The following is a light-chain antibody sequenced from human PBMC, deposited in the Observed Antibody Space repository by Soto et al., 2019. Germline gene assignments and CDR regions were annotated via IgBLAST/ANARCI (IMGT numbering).Light chain of an antibody. CDR1: QTVNSNY. V-gene: IGKV3-20*01. CDR3: QQYSGLPMT. CDR2: GAS. Sequence: EIVLTQSPGTLSLSPGPPAPLSCRARQTVNSNYLAWCQHKPGQAPRLLIYGASRRATGIPDRFSGSGSGTDFTLTITRLEPEDFAAYFCQQYSGLPMTFGQGTRLEIK. J-gene: IGKJ5*01.